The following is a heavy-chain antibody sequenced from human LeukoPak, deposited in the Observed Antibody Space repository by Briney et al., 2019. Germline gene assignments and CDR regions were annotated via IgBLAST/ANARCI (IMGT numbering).Heavy chain of an antibody. J-gene: IGHJ3*02. CDR3: ARSYRIAVAGEDAFDI. Sequence: ASLKVSCKASGDTFTGYYMHWVRQAPGQGLEWMGWINPNSGGTNYAQKFQGWVTMTRDTSISTAYMELSRLRSDDTAVYYCARSYRIAVAGEDAFDIWGQGTMVTVSS. CDR2: INPNSGGT. V-gene: IGHV1-2*04. CDR1: GDTFTGYY. D-gene: IGHD6-19*01.